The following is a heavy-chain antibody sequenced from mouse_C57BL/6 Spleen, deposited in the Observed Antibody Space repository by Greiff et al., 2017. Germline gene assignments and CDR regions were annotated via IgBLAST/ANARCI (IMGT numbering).Heavy chain of an antibody. D-gene: IGHD1-1*01. CDR3: ARGGGVVGEDY. CDR2: IDPSDSYT. J-gene: IGHJ2*01. Sequence: PGQGLEWIGEIDPSDSYTNYNQKFKGKATLTVDTSSSTAYMQLSSLTSEDSAVYYCARGGGVVGEDYWGQGTTLTVSS. V-gene: IGHV1-50*01.